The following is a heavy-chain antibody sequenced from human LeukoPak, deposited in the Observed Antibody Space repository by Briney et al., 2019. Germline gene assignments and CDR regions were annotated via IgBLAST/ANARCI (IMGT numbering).Heavy chain of an antibody. Sequence: SETLSLTCTVSGGSISSYYWSWIRQPAGKGLEWIGRIYTSGSTNYNPSLKSRVTMSVDTSKNQFSLKLSSVTAADTAVCYSARDDYDILTGYETREHWFDPWGQGTLVTVSS. CDR3: ARDDYDILTGYETREHWFDP. CDR2: IYTSGST. D-gene: IGHD3-9*01. J-gene: IGHJ5*02. V-gene: IGHV4-4*07. CDR1: GGSISSYY.